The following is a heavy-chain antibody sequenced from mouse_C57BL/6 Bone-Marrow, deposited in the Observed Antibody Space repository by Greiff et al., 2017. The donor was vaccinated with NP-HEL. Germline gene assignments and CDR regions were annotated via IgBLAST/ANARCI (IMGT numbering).Heavy chain of an antibody. D-gene: IGHD1-1*01. CDR2: IYPGSGST. J-gene: IGHJ2*01. CDR1: GYTFTSYW. V-gene: IGHV1-55*01. CDR3: ATVVGTSDY. Sequence: QVQLQQSGAELVKPGASVKMSCKASGYTFTSYWITWVKQRPGQGLEWIGDIYPGSGSTNYNEKFKSKATLTVDTSSSTADMQLSSLTSEDSAVYYCATVVGTSDYWGKGTTLTVSS.